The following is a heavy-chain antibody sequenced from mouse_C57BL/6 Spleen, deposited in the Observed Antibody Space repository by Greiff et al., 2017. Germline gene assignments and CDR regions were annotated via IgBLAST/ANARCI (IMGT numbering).Heavy chain of an antibody. CDR2: IDPSDSYT. CDR1: GYTFTSYW. V-gene: IGHV1-50*01. CDR3: ARYNWFDY. Sequence: VQLQQSGAELVKPGASVKLSCKASGYTFTSYWMQWVKQRPGQGLEWIGEIDPSDSYTNYNQKFKGKATLTVDTSSSTAYMQLSSLTSEDSAVYYCARYNWFDYWGQGTTLTVSS. D-gene: IGHD1-3*01. J-gene: IGHJ2*01.